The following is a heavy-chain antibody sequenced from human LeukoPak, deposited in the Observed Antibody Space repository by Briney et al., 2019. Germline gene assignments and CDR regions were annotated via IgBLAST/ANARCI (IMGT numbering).Heavy chain of an antibody. J-gene: IGHJ5*02. V-gene: IGHV3-53*01. CDR3: ARVLSRVSIFGVVTHNWFDP. D-gene: IGHD3-3*01. CDR1: GFTVSSNY. Sequence: GGSLRLSCAASGFTVSSNYMSWVRQAPGKGLEWVSVIYSGGSTYYADSVKGRFTISRDNSKNTLYLQMNSLRAEDTAVYYCARVLSRVSIFGVVTHNWFDPWGQGTLVTVSS. CDR2: IYSGGST.